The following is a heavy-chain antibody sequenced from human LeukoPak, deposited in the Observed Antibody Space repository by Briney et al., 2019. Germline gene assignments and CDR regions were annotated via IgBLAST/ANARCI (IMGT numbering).Heavy chain of an antibody. CDR2: IHHSGST. J-gene: IGHJ4*02. CDR3: ARGSQSLGYCSGGSCRAKIFDY. Sequence: SETLSLTCAVSGESISSSNWWSWVRQPPGKGLEWIGEIHHSGSTNYNPSLKSRVTISLDTSKNQFSLKLSSVTAADTAVYYCARGSQSLGYCSGGSCRAKIFDYWGQGTLVTVSS. V-gene: IGHV4-4*02. D-gene: IGHD2-15*01. CDR1: GESISSSNW.